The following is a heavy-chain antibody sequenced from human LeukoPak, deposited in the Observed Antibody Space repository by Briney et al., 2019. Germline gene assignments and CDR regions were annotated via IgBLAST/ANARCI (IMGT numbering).Heavy chain of an antibody. CDR3: ARGSVRLDY. Sequence: TLSLTCTVSGDSISSSDNYWSWIRQPAGKGLERIGRISPSGSTTYNPSLKSRVTLSVDTSKNQFSLKLTSVTAADTAIYYCARGSVRLDYWGQGTLVTVSS. CDR2: ISPSGST. CDR1: GDSISSSDNY. J-gene: IGHJ4*02. V-gene: IGHV4-61*02. D-gene: IGHD4-17*01.